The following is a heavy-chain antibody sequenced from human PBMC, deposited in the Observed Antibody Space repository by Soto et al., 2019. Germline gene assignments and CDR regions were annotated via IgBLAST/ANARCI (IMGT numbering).Heavy chain of an antibody. V-gene: IGHV3-33*01. Sequence: QVQVVESGGGVVQPGKSLRLSCAESGFIFSSHGMHWVRQAPGKGLEWVAVIWYDGSNKYYADSVKGRFTISRDNSKNTVYLQMNSLRAEDTALYYCARDLLVAGTTYGADAFDIWGQGTMVTVSS. D-gene: IGHD1-7*01. CDR1: GFIFSSHG. CDR2: IWYDGSNK. CDR3: ARDLLVAGTTYGADAFDI. J-gene: IGHJ3*02.